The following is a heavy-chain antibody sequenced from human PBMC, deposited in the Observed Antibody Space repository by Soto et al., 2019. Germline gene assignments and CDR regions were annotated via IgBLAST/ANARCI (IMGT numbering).Heavy chain of an antibody. CDR2: ISYDGSNK. D-gene: IGHD6-13*01. Sequence: QVQLVESGGGVVQPGRSLRLSCAASGFTFSSYAMHWVRQAPGKGLEWVAVISYDGSNKYYADSVKGRFTISRDNSKNTLYLQMNSLRAEDTAVYYCARDPPSYSSSWDYKDWYFDLWGRGTLVTVSS. J-gene: IGHJ2*01. V-gene: IGHV3-30-3*01. CDR1: GFTFSSYA. CDR3: ARDPPSYSSSWDYKDWYFDL.